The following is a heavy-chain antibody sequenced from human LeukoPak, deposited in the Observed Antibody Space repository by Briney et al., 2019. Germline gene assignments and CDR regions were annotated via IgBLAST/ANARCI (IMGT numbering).Heavy chain of an antibody. CDR2: ISYDGSNK. Sequence: GGSLRLSCAASGFTFSSYGMHWVRQAPGEGLEWVAVISYDGSNKYYADSVKGRFTISRDNSKNTLYLQMNSLRAEDTAVYYCAKEYSSGWLGWFDPWGQGTLVTVSS. CDR3: AKEYSSGWLGWFDP. V-gene: IGHV3-30*18. J-gene: IGHJ5*02. CDR1: GFTFSSYG. D-gene: IGHD6-19*01.